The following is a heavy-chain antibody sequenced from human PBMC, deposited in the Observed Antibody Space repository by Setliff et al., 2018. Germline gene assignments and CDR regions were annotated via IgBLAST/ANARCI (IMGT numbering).Heavy chain of an antibody. V-gene: IGHV4-38-2*01. D-gene: IGHD1-26*01. CDR1: GYSISSGYY. CDR2: INHSGSS. CDR3: ARGPRYSGSYYVNY. J-gene: IGHJ4*02. Sequence: PSETLSLTCAVSGYSISSGYYWGWIRQPPGKGLEWIGEINHSGSSNYNPSLKSRVTISVDTSKNQFSLNLSSVTAADTAVYYCARGPRYSGSYYVNYWGQGTLVTVSS.